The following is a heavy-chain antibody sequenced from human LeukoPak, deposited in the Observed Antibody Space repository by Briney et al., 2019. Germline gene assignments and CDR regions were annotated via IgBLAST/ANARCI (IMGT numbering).Heavy chain of an antibody. Sequence: PGGSVRLSCAASGFIVSNNYMNWVRQAPGKGLEWVSVIHSGGSTYYADSVKGRFTISRDNSKNTVNLQMNDLRAEDTAVYYCARSWDARLNFDYWGQGTLVTVSS. J-gene: IGHJ4*02. CDR1: GFIVSNNY. CDR2: IHSGGST. D-gene: IGHD1-26*01. V-gene: IGHV3-66*02. CDR3: ARSWDARLNFDY.